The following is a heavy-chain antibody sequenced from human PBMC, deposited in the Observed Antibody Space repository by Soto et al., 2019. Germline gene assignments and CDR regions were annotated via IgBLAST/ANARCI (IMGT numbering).Heavy chain of an antibody. CDR3: ARVERGTATTVVDAFDI. J-gene: IGHJ3*02. Sequence: QVQLQQWGAGLLKPSETLSLTCAVYGGFVSSGNYYWSWIRQPPGKGLEWIGAMSHSGGTHFNPSLKRRVTISVDTSKNQFSLQMSSVAAADTALYYCARVERGTATTVVDAFDIWGPGTMVTVSS. CDR1: GGFVSSGNYY. D-gene: IGHD1-1*01. CDR2: MSHSGGT. V-gene: IGHV4-34*01.